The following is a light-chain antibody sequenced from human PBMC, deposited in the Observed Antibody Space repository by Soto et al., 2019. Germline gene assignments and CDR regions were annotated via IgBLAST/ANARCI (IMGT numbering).Light chain of an antibody. Sequence: ELVMTQSPATLSLSPGDSAILSCRASQSVSYSLAWYQQKPGQAPRLLIYDKSTRATGVPTRLSGSGSGTDLNLTISRLEPEDFAVNYCQQYGSSPRTFGQGTKVDIK. CDR3: QQYGSSPRT. CDR2: DKS. J-gene: IGKJ1*01. CDR1: QSVSYS. V-gene: IGKV3-20*01.